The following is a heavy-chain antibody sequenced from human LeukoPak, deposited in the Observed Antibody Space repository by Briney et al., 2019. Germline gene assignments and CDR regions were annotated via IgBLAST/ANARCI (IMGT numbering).Heavy chain of an antibody. CDR3: ARYSSCWYKGFDY. D-gene: IGHD6-13*01. Sequence: SETLSLTCTVSGGSISSGGYYWSWIRQHPGKGLEWIGYIYYSGSTYYNPSLKSRVTISVDTSKNQFSLKLSSVTAADTAVYYCARYSSCWYKGFDYWGQGTLVTVSS. V-gene: IGHV4-31*03. J-gene: IGHJ4*02. CDR2: IYYSGST. CDR1: GGSISSGGYY.